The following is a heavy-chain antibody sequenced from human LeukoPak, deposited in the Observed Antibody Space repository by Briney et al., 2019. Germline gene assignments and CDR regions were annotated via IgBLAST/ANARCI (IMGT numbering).Heavy chain of an antibody. CDR2: ISSSGSTI. CDR3: ARAQPRWFGESTYYFDY. V-gene: IGHV3-11*04. CDR1: GFTFSDYY. J-gene: IGHJ4*02. D-gene: IGHD3-10*01. Sequence: GGSLRLSCAASGFTFSDYYMSWIRQAPGKGLEWVSYISSSGSTIYYADSVKGRFTISRGNAKNSLYLQMNSLRAEDTAVYYCARAQPRWFGESTYYFDYWGQGTLVTVSS.